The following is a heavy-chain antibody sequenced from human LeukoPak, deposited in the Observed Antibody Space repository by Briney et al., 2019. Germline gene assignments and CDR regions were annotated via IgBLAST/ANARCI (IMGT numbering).Heavy chain of an antibody. V-gene: IGHV5-51*01. J-gene: IGHJ4*02. Sequence: GESLKISCKGSGYIFTNNWIGWVRQMPGKGLEWMGIIYPGDSDTRYSPSFEGQVTISADKSISTAYLQWSSLKASDTAMYYCARQTRDGSGSRGYSFDFWGLGTPVTVSS. CDR1: GYIFTNNW. CDR3: ARQTRDGSGSRGYSFDF. D-gene: IGHD3-10*01. CDR2: IYPGDSDT.